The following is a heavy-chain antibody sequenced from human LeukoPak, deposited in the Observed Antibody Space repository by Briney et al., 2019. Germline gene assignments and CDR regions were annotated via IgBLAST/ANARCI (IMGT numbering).Heavy chain of an antibody. J-gene: IGHJ6*02. D-gene: IGHD3-10*01. CDR1: GYTFNVNY. CDR3: ARSGSSGSPHYHGMDA. CDR2: INPHSGGT. Sequence: ASVKVSCKTSGYTFNVNYIHWVRQAPGQGLEWMGWINPHSGGTKYAEKFQGGVTMTRDTSITTAYMELSSLTSDDTAVYYCARSGSSGSPHYHGMDAWAQGTTDSVSS. V-gene: IGHV1-2*02.